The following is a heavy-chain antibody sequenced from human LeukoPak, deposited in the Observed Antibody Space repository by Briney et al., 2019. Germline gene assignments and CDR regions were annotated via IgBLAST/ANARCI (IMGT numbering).Heavy chain of an antibody. V-gene: IGHV4-61*01. D-gene: IGHD3-22*01. Sequence: SETLSLTCTVSDDSVRGDTYYWSWIRQPPGKGLEWIGFVYYSGRTNYNASLKSRVTMSVDTSKNQFSLMLRSVTAADTAVYYCVRETTTEYYDSSGYYRQTEVFDAWGQGTMVTVSS. CDR1: DDSVRGDTYY. CDR3: VRETTTEYYDSSGYYRQTEVFDA. J-gene: IGHJ3*01. CDR2: VYYSGRT.